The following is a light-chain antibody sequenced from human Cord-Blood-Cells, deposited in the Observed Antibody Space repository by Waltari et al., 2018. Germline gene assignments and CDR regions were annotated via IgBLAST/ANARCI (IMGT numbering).Light chain of an antibody. V-gene: IGLV2-23*01. CDR2: EGS. J-gene: IGLJ3*02. CDR1: SSDVGSYNL. Sequence: QSALTQPASVSGSPGQSITISCTGPSSDVGSYNLVSWYQQHPGKAPQLMIYEGSKRPSGVSNRFSGSKSGNTASLTISGLQAEDEADYYCCSYAGSSTWVFGGGTKLTVL. CDR3: CSYAGSSTWV.